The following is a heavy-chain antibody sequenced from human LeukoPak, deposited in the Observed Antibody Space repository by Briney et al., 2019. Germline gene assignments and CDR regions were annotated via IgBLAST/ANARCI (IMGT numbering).Heavy chain of an antibody. D-gene: IGHD3-10*01. CDR1: GGSISSSSYY. CDR3: ARGDVLLWFAFDY. V-gene: IGHV4-39*07. CDR2: IYYSGTT. Sequence: PSETLSLTCTVSGGSISSSSYYWGWIRQPPGKGLEWIGSIYYSGTTYYNPSLKSRVAISVDTSKNQFSLKLSSVTAADTAVYYCARGDVLLWFAFDYWGQGTLVTVSS. J-gene: IGHJ4*02.